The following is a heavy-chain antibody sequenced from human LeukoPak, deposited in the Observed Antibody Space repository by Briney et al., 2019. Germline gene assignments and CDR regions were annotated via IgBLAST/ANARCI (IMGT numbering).Heavy chain of an antibody. V-gene: IGHV1-2*02. Sequence: ASVKVSCKASGYTFTGYYMHWVRQAPGQELEWMGWIKPNGGGANFAQKFQGRVTMTRDTSISTAYMELSRLRSDDTAVYYCPRDPDYGSGSYHFYYFDHWGQGTLVTVSS. D-gene: IGHD3-10*01. CDR2: IKPNGGGA. CDR3: PRDPDYGSGSYHFYYFDH. CDR1: GYTFTGYY. J-gene: IGHJ4*02.